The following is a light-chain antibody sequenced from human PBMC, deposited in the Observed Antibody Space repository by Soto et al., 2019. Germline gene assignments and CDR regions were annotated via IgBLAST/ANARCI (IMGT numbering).Light chain of an antibody. CDR2: GAS. Sequence: EILLTQSPGTLSLSPGERATLSCGASQSVSGSYLAWYQQKPGQAPSLLIYGASSRATGIPDRFSGSGSGTGFNLTISRLEHEDFAVYYCHQYCSSLYTFAQGTMVDSK. CDR3: HQYCSSLYT. V-gene: IGKV3-20*01. J-gene: IGKJ2*01. CDR1: QSVSGSY.